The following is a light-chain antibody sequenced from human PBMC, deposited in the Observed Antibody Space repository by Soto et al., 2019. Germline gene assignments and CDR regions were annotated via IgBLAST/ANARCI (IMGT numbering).Light chain of an antibody. CDR1: QDISNY. J-gene: IGKJ4*01. V-gene: IGKV1-33*01. CDR2: DAS. Sequence: DIQMTHSPSSLSASVGDRVTITCQASQDISNYLNWYQQKPGNAPKLLIYDASNLETGVPSRFSGSGSGTDFTLTISSLQTEDIATYYCQQYHSRPPTFGGGTKVEIK. CDR3: QQYHSRPPT.